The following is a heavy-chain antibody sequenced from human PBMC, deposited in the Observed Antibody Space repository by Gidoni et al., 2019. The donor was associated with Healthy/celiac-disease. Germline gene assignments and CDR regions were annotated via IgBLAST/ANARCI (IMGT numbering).Heavy chain of an antibody. Sequence: QVQLQESGPGLAKPSETLSLTCTVSGGSISSYYWSWIRQPAGKGLEWIGRIYTSGSTNYNPSLKSRVTMSVDTSKNQFSLKLSSVTAADTAVYYCARGIVVPAAMGWDYYGMDVWGQGTTVTVSS. CDR1: GGSISSYY. V-gene: IGHV4-4*07. CDR2: IYTSGST. CDR3: ARGIVVPAAMGWDYYGMDV. D-gene: IGHD2-2*01. J-gene: IGHJ6*02.